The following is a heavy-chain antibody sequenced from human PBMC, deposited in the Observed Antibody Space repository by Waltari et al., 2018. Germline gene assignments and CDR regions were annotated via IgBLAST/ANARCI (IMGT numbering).Heavy chain of an antibody. CDR2: IKTDGSEK. D-gene: IGHD3-3*01. CDR1: GFPFSTTW. J-gene: IGHJ4*02. Sequence: VESGGGLVQPGGSRRLSGAASGFPFSTTWMRWVGQAPGKGLEWVANIKTDGSEKYYVDSVRGRFTISRDNAKNSLSLQMSTLRDEDTGRYYCARDWSGSGRGINYWGQGTLVTVSS. V-gene: IGHV3-7*01. CDR3: ARDWSGSGRGINY.